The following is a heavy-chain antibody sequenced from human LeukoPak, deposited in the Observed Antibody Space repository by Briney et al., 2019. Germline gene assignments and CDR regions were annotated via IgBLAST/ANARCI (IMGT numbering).Heavy chain of an antibody. Sequence: PGRSLRLSCAASGFTFSSYGMHWVRPAPGKGLEWVAVISYDGSNKYYADSVKGRFTISRDNSKNTLYLQMNSLRAEDTAVYYCAKEAPSGSGSYSFDYWGQGTLVTVSS. D-gene: IGHD3-10*01. V-gene: IGHV3-30*18. J-gene: IGHJ4*02. CDR3: AKEAPSGSGSYSFDY. CDR1: GFTFSSYG. CDR2: ISYDGSNK.